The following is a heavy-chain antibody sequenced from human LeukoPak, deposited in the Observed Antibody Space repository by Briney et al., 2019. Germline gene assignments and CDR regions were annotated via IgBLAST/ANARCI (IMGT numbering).Heavy chain of an antibody. V-gene: IGHV3-30*02. D-gene: IGHD3-3*01. CDR2: IRYDGSNK. CDR3: AGVVNARIYYMDV. CDR1: GFTFSSYG. Sequence: GGSLRLSCAASGFTFSSYGMHWVRQAPGKELEWVAFIRYDGSNKYYADSVKGRFTISRDNSKNTLYLQMNSLRAEDTAVYYCAGVVNARIYYMDVWGKGTTVTVSS. J-gene: IGHJ6*03.